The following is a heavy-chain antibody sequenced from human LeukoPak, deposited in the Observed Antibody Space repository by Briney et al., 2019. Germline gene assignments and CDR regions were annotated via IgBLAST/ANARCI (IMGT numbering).Heavy chain of an antibody. CDR1: GYTFTGYD. CDR3: AREKQQLVPYYGMDV. Sequence: GASVKVSCKASGYTFTGYDMHWVRQAPGQGLEWMGWINPNSGGTNYAQKFQGRVTMTRDTSISTAYMELSRLRSDDTAVYYCAREKQQLVPYYGMDVWGQGTTVTVSS. D-gene: IGHD6-13*01. V-gene: IGHV1-2*02. J-gene: IGHJ6*02. CDR2: INPNSGGT.